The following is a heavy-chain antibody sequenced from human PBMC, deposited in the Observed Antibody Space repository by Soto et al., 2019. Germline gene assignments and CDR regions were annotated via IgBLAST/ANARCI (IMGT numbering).Heavy chain of an antibody. CDR3: ARRDNRPGIFGDKAGFDP. J-gene: IGHJ5*02. V-gene: IGHV4-59*01. CDR1: GGSISSYY. CDR2: IYYSGST. D-gene: IGHD3-3*01. Sequence: SETLSLTCTVSGGSISSYYWSWIRQPPGKGLEWIGYIYYSGSTNYNPSLKSRVTISVDTSKNQFSLKLSSVTAADTAVYYCARRDNRPGIFGDKAGFDPWGQGTLVTVSS.